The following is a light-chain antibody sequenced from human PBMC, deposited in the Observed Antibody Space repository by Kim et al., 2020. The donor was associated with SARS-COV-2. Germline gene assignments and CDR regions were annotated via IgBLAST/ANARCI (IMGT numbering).Light chain of an antibody. J-gene: IGKJ4*01. CDR1: HDITNY. V-gene: IGKV1-33*01. CDR3: QQFYDVPLT. CDR2: DAS. Sequence: DIQLTQSPSSLSASIGDRVTITCQASHDITNYLNWYQQKPGKAPKILIYDASNLGTGVPSRFSGSGSGTHFSLTISSLQPEDIAVYHCQQFYDVPLTFGVGTKVDIK.